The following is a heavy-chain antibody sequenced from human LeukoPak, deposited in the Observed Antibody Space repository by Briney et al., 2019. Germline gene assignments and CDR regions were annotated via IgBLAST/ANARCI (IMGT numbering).Heavy chain of an antibody. J-gene: IGHJ4*02. V-gene: IGHV4-34*01. CDR2: INHSGST. CDR3: ARGRTVAVAGTTDDY. D-gene: IGHD6-19*01. Sequence: SETLSLTCAVYGGSFSGYYWSWIRQPPGKGLEWIGEINHSGSTNYNPSLKSRVSISVDTSKNQFSLKLSSVTAADTAVYYCARGRTVAVAGTTDDYWGQGTLVTVSS. CDR1: GGSFSGYY.